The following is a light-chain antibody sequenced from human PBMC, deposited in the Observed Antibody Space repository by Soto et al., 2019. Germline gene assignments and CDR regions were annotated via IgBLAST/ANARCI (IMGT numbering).Light chain of an antibody. V-gene: IGKV3-15*01. J-gene: IGKJ4*01. CDR3: QQYNNWPALT. Sequence: EIVMTQSPATLSVSPGERATLSCRASQSVRSNLAWYQQKPGQAPRLLIYGASTRATGIPTKFSGSGSGTEFTLTISSLQSEDFAVYYCQQYNNWPALTLGGGTKVDIK. CDR1: QSVRSN. CDR2: GAS.